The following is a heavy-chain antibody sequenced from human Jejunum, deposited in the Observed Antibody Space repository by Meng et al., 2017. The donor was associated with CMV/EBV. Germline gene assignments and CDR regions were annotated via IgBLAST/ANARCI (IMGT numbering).Heavy chain of an antibody. D-gene: IGHD3-22*01. CDR2: ISYDGSNK. CDR1: GFTFSSYG. Sequence: ASGFTFSSYGMHWVRQAPGKGLEWVAVISYDGSNKYYADSVKGRFSISRDNSKNTLYLQMNSLRIEDTAVYYCARGGYYYDRSGFSAWGQGTLVTVSS. CDR3: ARGGYYYDRSGFSA. J-gene: IGHJ5*02. V-gene: IGHV3-30*03.